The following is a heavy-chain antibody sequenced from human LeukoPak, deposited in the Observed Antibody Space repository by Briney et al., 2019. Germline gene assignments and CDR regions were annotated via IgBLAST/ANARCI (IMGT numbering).Heavy chain of an antibody. V-gene: IGHV3-30*18. CDR1: GFSFSSYG. J-gene: IGHJ6*02. D-gene: IGHD6-13*01. CDR2: ISHDGSRK. Sequence: GGSLGLSCAASGFSFSSYGMHWVRQAPGKGLEWVALISHDGSRKSYADSAKGRFTISRDNSKNTLYLQMNSLRAEDTAVYYCANSLAAALYGMDVWGLGTTLTVSS. CDR3: ANSLAAALYGMDV.